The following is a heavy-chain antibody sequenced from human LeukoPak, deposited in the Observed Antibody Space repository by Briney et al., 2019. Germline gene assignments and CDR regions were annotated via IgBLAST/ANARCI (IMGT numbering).Heavy chain of an antibody. D-gene: IGHD2-2*01. CDR3: ARVREYCSSTSCYGVVGNWFDP. V-gene: IGHV3-48*04. CDR1: GFTFSGSA. CDR2: ISSSGSTI. Sequence: GGSLRLSCAAPGFTFSGSAMHWVRQAYGKGLEWVSYISSSGSTIYYADSVKGRFTISRDNAKNSLYLQMNSLRAEDTAVYYCARVREYCSSTSCYGVVGNWFDPWGQGTLVTVSS. J-gene: IGHJ5*02.